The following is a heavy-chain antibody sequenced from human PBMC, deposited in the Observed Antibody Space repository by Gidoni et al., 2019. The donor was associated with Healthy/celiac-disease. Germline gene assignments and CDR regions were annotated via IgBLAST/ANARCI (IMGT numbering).Heavy chain of an antibody. CDR1: GFTFSSYA. V-gene: IGHV3-23*01. Sequence: EVQLLESGGGLVQSVGSLRRSSAASGFTFSSYAMSWVRQAPGKGLEWVSAISGSGGSTYCADSVQGRFTISRDNSKNTLYLQMNSLRAEDTAVYYCAKDLLSAYFDYWGQGTLVTVSS. J-gene: IGHJ4*02. CDR2: ISGSGGST. CDR3: AKDLLSAYFDY.